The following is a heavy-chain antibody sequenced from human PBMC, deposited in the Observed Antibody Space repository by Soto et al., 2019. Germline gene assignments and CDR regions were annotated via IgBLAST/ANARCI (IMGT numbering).Heavy chain of an antibody. CDR2: LYGSGRGI. CDR3: AKDAVSRDGVLLAHV. D-gene: IGHD2-21*01. J-gene: IGHJ4*02. CDR1: GFTFSDYA. Sequence: EVQLLESGGHFVHPGGSLRLSCAASGFTFSDYAMIWIRQVPGKGLQWVSGLYGSGRGIHYAESVKGRCTISRDNSASAVYLQMNNPRVEDSALYYCAKDAVSRDGVLLAHVWGPGTVVTVSS. V-gene: IGHV3-23*01.